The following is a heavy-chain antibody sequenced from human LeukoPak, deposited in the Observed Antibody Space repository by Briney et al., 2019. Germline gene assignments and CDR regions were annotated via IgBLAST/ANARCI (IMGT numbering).Heavy chain of an antibody. Sequence: GGSLRLSCAASGFTFSSYSMNWVRQAPGKGLEWVSSISSSSSYIYYADTVKGRFTISRDNAKNSLYLQMNSLRAEDAAVYYCARDYCSSTSCFPDVWGKGTTVTVSS. V-gene: IGHV3-21*01. CDR2: ISSSSSYI. J-gene: IGHJ6*04. CDR1: GFTFSSYS. D-gene: IGHD2-2*01. CDR3: ARDYCSSTSCFPDV.